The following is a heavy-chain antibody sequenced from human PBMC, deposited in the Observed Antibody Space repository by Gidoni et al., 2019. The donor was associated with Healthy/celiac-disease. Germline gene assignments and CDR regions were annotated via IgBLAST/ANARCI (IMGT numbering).Heavy chain of an antibody. CDR2: IDPSDSYT. CDR1: GYSFTSYW. CDR3: ARLDITMVRAGQWDDY. J-gene: IGHJ4*02. D-gene: IGHD3-10*01. Sequence: EVQLVQSGAEVKKPGESLRISCKGSGYSFTSYWISWVRPMPGKGLDWMGRIDPSDSYTNYSPSFQGHVTISADKSISTAYLQWSSLKASDTAMYYCARLDITMVRAGQWDDYWGQGTLVTVSS. V-gene: IGHV5-10-1*01.